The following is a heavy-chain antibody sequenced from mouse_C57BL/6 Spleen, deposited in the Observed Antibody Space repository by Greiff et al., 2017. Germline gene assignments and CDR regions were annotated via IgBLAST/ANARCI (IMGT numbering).Heavy chain of an antibody. CDR2: IDPETGGT. J-gene: IGHJ1*03. CDR1: GYTFTDYE. D-gene: IGHD1-1*01. Sequence: QVQLQQSGAELVRPGASVTLSCKASGYTFTDYEMHWVKQTPVHGLEWIGAIDPETGGTAYNQKFKGKAILTADKSSSTAYMELRSLTSEDSAVYYCTRLKTTVVDRYFDVWGTGTTVTVSS. V-gene: IGHV1-15*01. CDR3: TRLKTTVVDRYFDV.